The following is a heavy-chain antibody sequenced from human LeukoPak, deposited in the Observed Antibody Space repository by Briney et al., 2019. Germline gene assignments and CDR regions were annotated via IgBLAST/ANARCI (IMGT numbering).Heavy chain of an antibody. CDR1: GFTFSSYW. J-gene: IGHJ4*02. V-gene: IGHV3-53*01. D-gene: IGHD3-22*01. Sequence: GGSLRLPCAASGFTFSSYWMHWVRQAPGKGLEWVSIIYTGGSVYYADSVKGRFTISRDSPKNTLYLQMKSLRAEDTAVYYCVRRAAALYYYDTGGPFDYWGQGTLVTVSS. CDR3: VRRAAALYYYDTGGPFDY. CDR2: IYTGGSV.